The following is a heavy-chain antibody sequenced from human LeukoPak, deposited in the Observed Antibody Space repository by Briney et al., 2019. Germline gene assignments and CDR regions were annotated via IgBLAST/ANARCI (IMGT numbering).Heavy chain of an antibody. V-gene: IGHV3-23*01. CDR3: AKGYSSGWTPFDY. CDR1: GLILRGHA. J-gene: IGHJ4*02. Sequence: PGGSLTLSCEASGLILRGHAMSWCRQAPGKGLEWVSGIGDSGEIERYADSVKGRFTISRDNFRNTVYLEMRSLRPEDTAVYYCAKGYSSGWTPFDYWGQGTQVTVSS. D-gene: IGHD6-19*01. CDR2: IGDSGEIE.